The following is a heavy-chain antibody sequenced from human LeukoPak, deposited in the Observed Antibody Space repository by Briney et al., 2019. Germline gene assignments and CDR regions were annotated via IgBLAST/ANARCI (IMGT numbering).Heavy chain of an antibody. Sequence: SETLSLTCTVSGGSISSYYWSWIRQPPGKGLEWIGYIYYSGSTNYNPSLKSRVTISVDTSKNQFSPKLSSVTAADTAVYYCARGGPYSSSFYFDYWGQGTLVTVSS. V-gene: IGHV4-59*01. J-gene: IGHJ4*02. CDR2: IYYSGST. CDR1: GGSISSYY. CDR3: ARGGPYSSSFYFDY. D-gene: IGHD6-6*01.